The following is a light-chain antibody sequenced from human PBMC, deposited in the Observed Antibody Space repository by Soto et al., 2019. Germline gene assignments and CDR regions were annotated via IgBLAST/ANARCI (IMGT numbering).Light chain of an antibody. CDR2: TDN. CDR3: ASWDDSLNAWV. CDR1: SSSIGSNT. J-gene: IGLJ3*02. V-gene: IGLV1-44*01. Sequence: QSVLTQPPSASGTPGQRVTISCSGSSSSIGSNTVNWYQHLPGTAPKLLIYTDNQRPSGVPERFSGSKSGTSASLAISGLQSEDEADYYCASWDDSLNAWVFGGGTKLTVL.